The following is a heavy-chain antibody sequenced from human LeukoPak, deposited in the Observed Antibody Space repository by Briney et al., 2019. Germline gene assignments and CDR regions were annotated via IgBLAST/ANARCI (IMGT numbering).Heavy chain of an antibody. J-gene: IGHJ4*02. D-gene: IGHD3-3*01. CDR2: IYYSGST. CDR1: GGSISSYY. Sequence: PSETLSLTCTVSGGSISSYYWSWIRQPPGKGLEWIGYIYYSGSTNYNPSLKSRVTISVDTSKNQFSLKLSSVTAADTAVYYCARGQAYYDFWSGYQNYFDYWGQGTLVTVSS. CDR3: ARGQAYYDFWSGYQNYFDY. V-gene: IGHV4-59*01.